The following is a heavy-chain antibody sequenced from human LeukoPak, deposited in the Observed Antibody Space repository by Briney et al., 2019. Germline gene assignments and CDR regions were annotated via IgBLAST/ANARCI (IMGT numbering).Heavy chain of an antibody. CDR2: ISYDGSDK. Sequence: GGSLRLSCAASGFTFSSCAMHWVRQAPGKGLEWVAVISYDGSDKYYADSVKGRFAISRGNSKNTLYLQMNSLRAEDTAVYYCARTTVTSSPFDYWGQGTLVTVSS. D-gene: IGHD4-17*01. CDR3: ARTTVTSSPFDY. CDR1: GFTFSSCA. V-gene: IGHV3-30*09. J-gene: IGHJ4*02.